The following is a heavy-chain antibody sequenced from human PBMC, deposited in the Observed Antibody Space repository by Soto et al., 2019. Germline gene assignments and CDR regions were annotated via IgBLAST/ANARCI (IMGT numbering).Heavy chain of an antibody. Sequence: QVQLQESGPGLVKPSGTLSLTCAVSGGSISSSNWWSWVRQPPGKGLEWIGEIYHSGSTNYNPSLKSRVPISVDKSKTQFSLKLSSVTAADTAVYYCGGTIAAAGTHGNFDYWGQGTLVTVSS. V-gene: IGHV4-4*02. CDR2: IYHSGST. D-gene: IGHD6-13*01. CDR3: GGTIAAAGTHGNFDY. CDR1: GGSISSSNW. J-gene: IGHJ4*02.